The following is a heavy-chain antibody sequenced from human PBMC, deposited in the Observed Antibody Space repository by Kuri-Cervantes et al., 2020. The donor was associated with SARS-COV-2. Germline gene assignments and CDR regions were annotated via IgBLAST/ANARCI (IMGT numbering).Heavy chain of an antibody. CDR3: AKDGKWSNQPYYDFWSLGLTGDYYYYYMDV. CDR1: GLTFNKYH. Sequence: GESPKISCAVSGLTFNKYHLHWVRQAPGKGLEWVAHRAEEGSTVFWADSVKGRFTISRDNSKNTLYLQMNSLRAEDTAVYYCAKDGKWSNQPYYDFWSLGLTGDYYYYYMDVWGKGTTVTVSS. D-gene: IGHD3-3*01. V-gene: IGHV3-30*04. J-gene: IGHJ6*03. CDR2: RAEEGSTV.